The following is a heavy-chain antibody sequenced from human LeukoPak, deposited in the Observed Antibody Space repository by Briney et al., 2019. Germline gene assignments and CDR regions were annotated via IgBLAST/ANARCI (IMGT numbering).Heavy chain of an antibody. CDR3: ARSTDLFYFDY. V-gene: IGHV1-46*01. CDR2: INPSGAGT. J-gene: IGHJ4*02. CDR1: GYTFTSYY. Sequence: GASVKVSCKASGYTFTSYYMHWVRQAPGQGLEWMGIINPSGAGTTYAQKFQGRVTMTRDTSTSTVYMELSSLRSEDTAVYYRARSTDLFYFDYWGQGTLVTVSS. D-gene: IGHD3-3*01.